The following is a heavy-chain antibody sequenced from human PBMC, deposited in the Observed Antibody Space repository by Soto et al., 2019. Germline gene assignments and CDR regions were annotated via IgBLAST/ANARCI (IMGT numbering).Heavy chain of an antibody. D-gene: IGHD3-10*01. CDR3: ARGALWFGEFADI. CDR2: INAGNGNT. CDR1: GYTFTTYA. V-gene: IGHV1-3*01. J-gene: IGHJ3*02. Sequence: QVQLVQSGAEVKKPGASVKVPSKLSGYTFTTYAMHWLRQAPGQRLEWMGWINAGNGNTKYSQKFQGRVTITRDTSASTAYMELSSLRSEDTAVYYCARGALWFGEFADIWGQGTMVTVSS.